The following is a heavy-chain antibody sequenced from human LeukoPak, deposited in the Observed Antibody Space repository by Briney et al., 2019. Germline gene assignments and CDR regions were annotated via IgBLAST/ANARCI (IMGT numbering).Heavy chain of an antibody. CDR1: GGSISSYY. V-gene: IGHV4-59*01. CDR2: IYYSGST. J-gene: IGHJ6*02. D-gene: IGHD3-22*01. Sequence: PSETLSLTCTVSGGSISSYYWSWIRQPPWKGLEWIGYIYYSGSTNYNPSLKSRVTISVDTSKNQFSLKLSSVTAADTAVYYCAREIDYDSSGRTGGVMDVWGQGTTVTVSS. CDR3: AREIDYDSSGRTGGVMDV.